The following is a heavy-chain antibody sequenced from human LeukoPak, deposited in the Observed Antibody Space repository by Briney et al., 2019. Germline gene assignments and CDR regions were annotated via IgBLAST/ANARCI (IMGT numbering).Heavy chain of an antibody. CDR3: AKRAVLTTFQSSLANYYYYMDV. V-gene: IGHV3-21*01. CDR2: ISNIDSYI. CDR1: GFTFSSYS. J-gene: IGHJ6*03. D-gene: IGHD1-1*01. Sequence: GGSLRLSCAASGFTFSSYSMNWVRQAPGKGLEWVSCISNIDSYIYYADSVKGRFTISRDNARNSLYLQMNSLRAEDTAVYYCAKRAVLTTFQSSLANYYYYMDVWGKGTTVTVSS.